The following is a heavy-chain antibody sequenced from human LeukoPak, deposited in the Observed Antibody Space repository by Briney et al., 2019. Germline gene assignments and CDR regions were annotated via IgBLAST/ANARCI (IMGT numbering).Heavy chain of an antibody. D-gene: IGHD2/OR15-2a*01. CDR3: ARHESCAGTTCSSGRWFGP. J-gene: IGHJ5*02. CDR1: GGSISGYY. V-gene: IGHV4-59*08. CDR2: IYYSGNT. Sequence: SETLSLTCTVSGGSISGYYWSWIRQPLGKGLEWIGYIYYSGNTNYNPSLKSRATISLDTSANQFSLRLTSVTAADTAVYFCARHESCAGTTCSSGRWFGPWGQGTLVTVSS.